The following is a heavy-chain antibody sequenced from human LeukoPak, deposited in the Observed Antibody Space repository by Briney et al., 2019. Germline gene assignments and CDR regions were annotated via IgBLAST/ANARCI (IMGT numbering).Heavy chain of an antibody. Sequence: ASVKVSCKASGGTFSSYAISWVRQAPGQGLEWTGGIIPIFGTANYAQKFQGRVTITADKSTSTAYMELSSLRSEDTAVYYCARDRGHIVEKGAFDIWGQGTMVTVSS. V-gene: IGHV1-69*06. CDR1: GGTFSSYA. CDR2: IIPIFGTA. D-gene: IGHD2-21*01. J-gene: IGHJ3*02. CDR3: ARDRGHIVEKGAFDI.